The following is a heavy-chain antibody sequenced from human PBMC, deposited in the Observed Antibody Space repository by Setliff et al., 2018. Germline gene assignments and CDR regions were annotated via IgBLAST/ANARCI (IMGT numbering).Heavy chain of an antibody. D-gene: IGHD3-9*01. CDR2: VDHSGNA. CDR3: ARRDPTGYYGYSFDF. J-gene: IGHJ4*02. V-gene: IGHV4-39*01. Sequence: PSETLSLTCTVSGDSIRRSTYYWGWIRQSPGKGLDWIGTVDHSGNAFYNPPLESRVIISVDTSKNQVSLRLTSVSAADTAVYFCARRDPTGYYGYSFDFWGQGTLVTVS. CDR1: GDSIRRSTYY.